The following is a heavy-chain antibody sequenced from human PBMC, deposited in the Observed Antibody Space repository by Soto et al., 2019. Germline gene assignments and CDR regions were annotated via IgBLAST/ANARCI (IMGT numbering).Heavy chain of an antibody. J-gene: IGHJ3*02. Sequence: SETLSLTCTVSGGSIISYYWSWIRQPPGRGLEWIGYIYYSGSTNYNPSLKSRVTISVDTSKNQFSLKLSSVTAADTAVYYCARVGGVAVAGAFDIWGQGTMVTVSS. CDR1: GGSIISYY. D-gene: IGHD6-19*01. CDR2: IYYSGST. CDR3: ARVGGVAVAGAFDI. V-gene: IGHV4-59*01.